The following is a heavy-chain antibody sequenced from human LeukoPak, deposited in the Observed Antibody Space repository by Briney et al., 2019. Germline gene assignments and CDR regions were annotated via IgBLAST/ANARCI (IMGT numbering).Heavy chain of an antibody. CDR3: ARLGLGGAFDI. CDR2: TYYRSKRYN. D-gene: IGHD2-15*01. V-gene: IGHV6-1*01. CDR1: GDSVSSNSAV. J-gene: IGHJ3*02. Sequence: SQTLSLTCATSGDSVSSNSAVWNWIRQSPSRGLEWLGRTYYRSKRYNDYAVSVKSRITIKPDTSKNQFSLQLNSATPEDTAVYYCARLGLGGAFDIWGQGTMVTVSS.